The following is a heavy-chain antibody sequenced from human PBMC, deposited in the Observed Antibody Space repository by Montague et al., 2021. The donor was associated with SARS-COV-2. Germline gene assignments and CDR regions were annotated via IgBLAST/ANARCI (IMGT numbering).Heavy chain of an antibody. V-gene: IGHV3-9*01. J-gene: IGHJ6*02. Sequence: SLRLSCAAAGFNFGDYAMHWVRLAPGKGLEWVSGITWDSSNFGYXDSVKGRFTISRDNAKKSLYLEMSSLRADDTAVYYCARNMVVSASRRFYYHGLDVWGQGTTVTVS. CDR2: ITWDSSNF. CDR1: GFNFGDYA. CDR3: ARNMVVSASRRFYYHGLDV. D-gene: IGHD2-15*01.